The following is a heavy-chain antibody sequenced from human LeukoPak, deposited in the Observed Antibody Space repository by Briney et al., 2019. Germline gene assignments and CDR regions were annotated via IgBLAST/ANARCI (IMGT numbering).Heavy chain of an antibody. CDR3: AREEDDSSAGWFDP. J-gene: IGHJ5*02. CDR2: IYYSGST. Sequence: SETLSLTCTVSGGSISSYYWSWIRQPPGKGLEWIGYIYYSGSTNYNPSLKSRVTISVDTSKNQFSLKLSSVTAADTAVYYCAREEDDSSAGWFDPWGQGTLVTVSS. CDR1: GGSISSYY. V-gene: IGHV4-59*12. D-gene: IGHD3-22*01.